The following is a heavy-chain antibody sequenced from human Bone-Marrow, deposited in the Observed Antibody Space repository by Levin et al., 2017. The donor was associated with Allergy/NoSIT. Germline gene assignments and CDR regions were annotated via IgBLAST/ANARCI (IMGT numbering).Heavy chain of an antibody. CDR3: ARDHGDYEVFDY. V-gene: IGHV3-33*01. J-gene: IGHJ4*02. Sequence: GESLKISCAASGFAFNTYGMHWVRQAPGTGLEWVAVIWFDGTNIDYLDSVKGRFTISRDDSKNTLYLQMDSLRAEDSGVYYCARDHGDYEVFDYWGQGTLVSVSS. CDR2: IWFDGTNI. D-gene: IGHD4-17*01. CDR1: GFAFNTYG.